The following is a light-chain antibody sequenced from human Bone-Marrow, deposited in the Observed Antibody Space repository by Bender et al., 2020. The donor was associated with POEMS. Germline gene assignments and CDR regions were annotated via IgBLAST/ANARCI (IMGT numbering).Light chain of an antibody. Sequence: QSALTQPASVSGSPGQSITISCTGTSSDVGGYNYVSWYQQHPGKAPKLMIYDVSNRPSGISNRFSGSKSGNTASLTISGLQAEDEADYHCCSYAGTYLVVFGGGTKLTVL. J-gene: IGLJ3*02. CDR3: CSYAGTYLVV. CDR1: SSDVGGYNY. V-gene: IGLV2-14*03. CDR2: DVS.